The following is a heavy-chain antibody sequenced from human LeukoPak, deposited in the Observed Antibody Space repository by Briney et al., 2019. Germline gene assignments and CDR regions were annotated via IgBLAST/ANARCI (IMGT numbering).Heavy chain of an antibody. V-gene: IGHV3-21*01. D-gene: IGHD3-9*01. CDR1: GFTFSSYN. J-gene: IGHJ4*02. Sequence: PGGSLRLSCAASGFTFSSYNMNWVRLAPGKGLEWVSSISSSSSYIYYTDSVKGRFTISRDNAKNSLYLQMNSLRAEDTAVYYCARVTLTGYYAFDYWGQGTLVTVSS. CDR3: ARVTLTGYYAFDY. CDR2: ISSSSSYI.